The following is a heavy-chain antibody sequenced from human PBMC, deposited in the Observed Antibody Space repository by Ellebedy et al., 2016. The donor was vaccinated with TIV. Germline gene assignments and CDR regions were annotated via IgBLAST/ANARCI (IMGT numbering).Heavy chain of an antibody. Sequence: GESLKISCAASGFTFSSYSMNWVRQAPGKGLEWVSYISSSSSTTYYADSVKGRFSISRDNSRNTLYLQMNSLRAEDTAIYYCARRGYSSWYVLEYWGQGTLVTVSS. D-gene: IGHD6-13*01. J-gene: IGHJ4*02. CDR3: ARRGYSSWYVLEY. CDR2: ISSSSSTT. CDR1: GFTFSSYS. V-gene: IGHV3-48*01.